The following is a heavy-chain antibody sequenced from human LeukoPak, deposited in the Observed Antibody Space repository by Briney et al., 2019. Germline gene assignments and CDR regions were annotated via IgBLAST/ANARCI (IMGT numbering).Heavy chain of an antibody. CDR3: AADSGSYDNGVY. V-gene: IGHV4-34*01. CDR1: GGSFSGYY. J-gene: IGHJ4*02. D-gene: IGHD1-26*01. Sequence: SETLSLTCAVYGGSFSGYYWSWIRRPPGKGLEWIGEINHSGSTNYNPSLKSRVTISVDTSKNQFSLKLSSVTAADTAVYYCAADSGSYDNGVYWGQGTLVTVSS. CDR2: INHSGST.